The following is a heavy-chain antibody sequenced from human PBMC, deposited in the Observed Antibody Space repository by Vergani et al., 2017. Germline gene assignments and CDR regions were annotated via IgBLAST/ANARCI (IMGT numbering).Heavy chain of an antibody. CDR2: INPSGGST. CDR3: VRSSIAVAGQIDY. Sequence: QVQLVQSGAEVKKPGASVKVSCKASGYTFTIYYMHWVRQAPGQGLEWMGIINPSGGSTTYAQKFQGRVTMTRDTSTSTVYMELSSLRSEDTAVYYCVRSSIAVAGQIDYWGQGTLVTVSS. CDR1: GYTFTIYY. D-gene: IGHD6-19*01. J-gene: IGHJ4*02. V-gene: IGHV1-46*03.